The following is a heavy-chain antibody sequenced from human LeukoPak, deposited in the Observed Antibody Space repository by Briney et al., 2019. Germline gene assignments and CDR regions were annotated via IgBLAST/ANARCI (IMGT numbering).Heavy chain of an antibody. J-gene: IGHJ5*02. Sequence: GGSLRLSCAASGFTLSNYVMHWVRQAPGKGLEWVAFTRYDGSDKYNADSLKGRFTISRDNSKNTLYLQMNSLRAEDTAVYYCARDSEYYYDSSGSWGQGTLVTVSS. V-gene: IGHV3-30*02. D-gene: IGHD3-22*01. CDR3: ARDSEYYYDSSGS. CDR1: GFTLSNYV. CDR2: TRYDGSDK.